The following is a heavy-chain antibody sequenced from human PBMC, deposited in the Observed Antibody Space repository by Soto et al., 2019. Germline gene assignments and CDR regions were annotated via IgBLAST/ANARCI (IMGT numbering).Heavy chain of an antibody. CDR1: GYTFTSYV. CDR2: ISAYNGDT. Sequence: ASVKFSCKASGYTFTSYVINWVRQAPGQGLEWMGWISAYNGDTNFAQKVQGRVTMTTDTSTNTAYMELRSLRSDDTAVYYCARGIGMTSEGSLFYDWGQGTLVTVSS. CDR3: ARGIGMTSEGSLFYD. J-gene: IGHJ4*02. D-gene: IGHD1-1*01. V-gene: IGHV1-18*01.